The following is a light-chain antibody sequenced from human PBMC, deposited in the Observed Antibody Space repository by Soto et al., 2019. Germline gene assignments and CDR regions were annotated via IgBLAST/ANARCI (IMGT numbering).Light chain of an antibody. CDR2: GAS. CDR1: QSVSSK. J-gene: IGKJ5*01. V-gene: IGKV3D-15*01. Sequence: EMAVAPSTATPSVTQVEWVSVSCRASQSVSSKLAWYQQKPGQAPRLLIYGASTRATGIPARFSGSGSGTEFTLSISALQSEDFAVYSGQHYNNWPPIICGQGTRLEIK. CDR3: QHYNNWPPII.